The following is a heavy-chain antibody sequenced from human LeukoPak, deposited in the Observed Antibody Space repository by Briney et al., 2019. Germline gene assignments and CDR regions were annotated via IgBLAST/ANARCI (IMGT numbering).Heavy chain of an antibody. CDR3: AGDTVGFDS. J-gene: IGHJ4*02. D-gene: IGHD4-23*01. Sequence: NPSETLSLTCTVSGASISSYYWNWIRQPPGKGLEWIGSILYSGSTNYNPSLKSRVSISVDTSKNQFSLKLSSVTAADTAVYYCAGDTVGFDSWGQGALVTVSS. V-gene: IGHV4-59*01. CDR1: GASISSYY. CDR2: ILYSGST.